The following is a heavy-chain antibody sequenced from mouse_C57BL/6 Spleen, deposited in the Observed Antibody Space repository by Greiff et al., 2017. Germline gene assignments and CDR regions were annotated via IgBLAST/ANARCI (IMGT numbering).Heavy chain of an antibody. J-gene: IGHJ1*03. V-gene: IGHV5-17*01. CDR1: GFTFSDYG. CDR3: ARTGYYDGDFDV. CDR2: ISSGSSTI. Sequence: EVQGVESGGGLVKPGGSLKLSCAASGFTFSDYGMHWVRQAPEKGLEWVAYISSGSSTIYYADTVKGRFTISRDNAKNTLFLQMTSLGPEATAMYYCARTGYYDGDFDVWGTGTTVTVSS. D-gene: IGHD1-1*01.